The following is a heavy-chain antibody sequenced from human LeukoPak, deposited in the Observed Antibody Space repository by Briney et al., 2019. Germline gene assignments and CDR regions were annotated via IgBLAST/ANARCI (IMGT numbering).Heavy chain of an antibody. D-gene: IGHD3-10*01. J-gene: IGHJ6*03. Sequence: GGSLRLSCEASEFTFSRYAMSWIRQPPGRGLEWVSTLIGSGTATYYADSVKGRFTTSRDNTKNSLYLQKDNLRAHDTAVYYCAKHLGSHYFLFYYMDVWGKGTSVIVSS. V-gene: IGHV3-23*01. CDR1: EFTFSRYA. CDR2: LIGSGTAT. CDR3: AKHLGSHYFLFYYMDV.